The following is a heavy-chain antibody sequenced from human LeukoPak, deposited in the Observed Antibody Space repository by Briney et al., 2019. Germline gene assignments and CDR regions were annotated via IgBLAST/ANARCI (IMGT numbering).Heavy chain of an antibody. J-gene: IGHJ6*02. CDR1: GGTFSSYA. CDR3: ARDVQATNVLRYFDWSRYYGMDV. Sequence: ASVKVSCKASGGTFSSYAISWVRQAPGQGLEWMGGIIPIFGTANYAQKFQGRVTITADESTSTAYMELSSLRSEDTAVYYCARDVQATNVLRYFDWSRYYGMDVWGQGTTVTVSS. D-gene: IGHD3-9*01. V-gene: IGHV1-69*13. CDR2: IIPIFGTA.